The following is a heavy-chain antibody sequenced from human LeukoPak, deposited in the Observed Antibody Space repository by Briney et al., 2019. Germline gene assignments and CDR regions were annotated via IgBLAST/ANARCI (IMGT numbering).Heavy chain of an antibody. Sequence: GGSLRLSCAASGFTFSSYSMNWVRQAPGKGLEWVSSISSSSSYIYYADSVKGRFTISRDNAKNSLYLQMNGLRAEDTAVYYCARAARYFDWQYDYWGQGTLVTVSS. J-gene: IGHJ4*02. CDR1: GFTFSSYS. D-gene: IGHD3-9*01. CDR2: ISSSSSYI. V-gene: IGHV3-21*01. CDR3: ARAARYFDWQYDY.